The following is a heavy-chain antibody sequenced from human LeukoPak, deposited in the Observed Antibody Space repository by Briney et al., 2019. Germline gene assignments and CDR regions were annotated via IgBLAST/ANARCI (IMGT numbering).Heavy chain of an antibody. V-gene: IGHV3-30*18. J-gene: IGHJ4*02. CDR1: GFTFGSTG. CDR3: AKDPSPYMVRGVIDY. D-gene: IGHD3-10*01. CDR2: ISYDGFNQ. Sequence: GGSLRLSCVASGFTFGSTGMHWVRQAPDKGLEWVAVISYDGFNQYYADSVKGRFTISRDNSKNTLYLQMNSLRAEDTAVFYCAKDPSPYMVRGVIDYWGQGTLVTVSS.